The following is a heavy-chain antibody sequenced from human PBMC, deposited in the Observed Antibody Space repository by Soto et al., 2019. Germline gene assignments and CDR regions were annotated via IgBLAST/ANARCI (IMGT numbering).Heavy chain of an antibody. Sequence: VQLVESGGGLVQRGGSLRLSCAASGFIFSDYWMHWVRQVPGKGLEWIGKVSHSGGTSYNPSLRSRVTVSADTSKNQFSLRLTSVTAADTAVYYCARERVVLVRAAVRVWDEYQYYGLDVWGQGTTVTVSS. J-gene: IGHJ6*02. V-gene: IGHV4-4*02. D-gene: IGHD2-2*02. CDR1: GFIFSDYW. CDR2: VSHSGGT. CDR3: ARERVVLVRAAVRVWDEYQYYGLDV.